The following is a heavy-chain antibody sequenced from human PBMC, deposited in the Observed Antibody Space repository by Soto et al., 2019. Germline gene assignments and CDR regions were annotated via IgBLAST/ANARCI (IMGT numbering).Heavy chain of an antibody. Sequence: QVQLVQSGAEVKKPGSSVKVSCKASGGTFSSYAISWVRQARGQGLEWMGGIIPISETTNYAQKFQGRVTITADESKSTAYMELSSLRSEDTAVYYCARSQGSSTSLEIYYYYYYGMDVWGHVTTVTVSS. D-gene: IGHD2-2*01. CDR3: ARSQGSSTSLEIYYYYYYGMDV. CDR2: IIPISETT. V-gene: IGHV1-69*01. CDR1: GGTFSSYA. J-gene: IGHJ6*02.